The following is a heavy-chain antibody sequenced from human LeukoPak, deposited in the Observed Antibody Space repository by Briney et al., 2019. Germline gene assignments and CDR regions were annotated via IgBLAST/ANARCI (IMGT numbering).Heavy chain of an antibody. CDR2: IYYSGST. CDR1: GGSISSGDYY. J-gene: IGHJ4*02. CDR3: ARDVISHGYCSSTSCYRGRFDY. V-gene: IGHV4-30-4*01. Sequence: PSETLSLTCTVSGGSISSGDYYWSWIRQPPGKGLEWIGYIYYSGSTYYNPSLKSRVTISVDTSKNQFSLKLSSVTAADTAVYYCARDVISHGYCSSTSCYRGRFDYWGQGTLVTVSS. D-gene: IGHD2-2*01.